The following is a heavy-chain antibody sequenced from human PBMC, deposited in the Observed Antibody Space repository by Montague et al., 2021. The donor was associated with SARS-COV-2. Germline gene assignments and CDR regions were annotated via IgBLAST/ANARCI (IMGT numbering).Heavy chain of an antibody. CDR3: ARVAQLLLGNPQYLFDP. D-gene: IGHD2-2*01. CDR1: GFSFSSYA. V-gene: IGHV3-30-3*01. J-gene: IGHJ5*02. Sequence: SLRLSCAASGFSFSSYAMHWVRQPPGKGLEWLAVISFVGNDRYYAGSLRGRFTISRDNSKDTLYLQLTDLRSDDTGVYYCARVAQLLLGNPQYLFDPWGQGSLVTVST. CDR2: ISFVGNDR.